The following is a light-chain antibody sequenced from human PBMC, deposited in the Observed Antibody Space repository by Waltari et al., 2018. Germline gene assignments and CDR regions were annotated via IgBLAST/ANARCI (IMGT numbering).Light chain of an antibody. Sequence: EIVLTQSPGTLSLSPGDRASVSCRVSQRLSNNYVAWYQHKPGPAPRLLIFDASRRATGIPDRFSGSGSGTDFTLTISSLEPEDFAVYYCQKYGSTPRPFGGGTKVEIK. J-gene: IGKJ4*01. CDR2: DAS. CDR1: QRLSNNY. V-gene: IGKV3-20*01. CDR3: QKYGSTPRP.